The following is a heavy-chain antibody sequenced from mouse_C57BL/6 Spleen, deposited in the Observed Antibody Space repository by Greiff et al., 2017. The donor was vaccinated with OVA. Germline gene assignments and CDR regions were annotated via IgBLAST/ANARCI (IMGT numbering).Heavy chain of an antibody. CDR3: ARNSNWEGYYFDY. D-gene: IGHD4-1*01. CDR2: IYPGSGST. V-gene: IGHV1-55*01. J-gene: IGHJ2*01. Sequence: QVQLKQPGAELVKPGASVKMSCKASGYTFTSYWITWVKQRPGQGLEWIGDIYPGSGSTNYNEKFKSKATLTVDTSSSTAYMQLSSLTSEDSAVYYCARNSNWEGYYFDYWGQGTTLTVSS. CDR1: GYTFTSYW.